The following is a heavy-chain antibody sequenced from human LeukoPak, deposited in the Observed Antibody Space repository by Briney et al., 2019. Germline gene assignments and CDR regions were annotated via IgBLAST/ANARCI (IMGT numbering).Heavy chain of an antibody. V-gene: IGHV3-21*01. Sequence: PGGSLRLSCAASGFTFSSYRMNWVGQAPGKGLEWVSSISSSSSYIYYADSAKGRFTNARDNAKNSLYLQMNSLRAEDTAVYYCARVLGDDFWSGYYSSYYYYMDVWGKGTTVTVSS. CDR1: GFTFSSYR. J-gene: IGHJ6*03. CDR2: ISSSSSYI. CDR3: ARVLGDDFWSGYYSSYYYYMDV. D-gene: IGHD3-3*01.